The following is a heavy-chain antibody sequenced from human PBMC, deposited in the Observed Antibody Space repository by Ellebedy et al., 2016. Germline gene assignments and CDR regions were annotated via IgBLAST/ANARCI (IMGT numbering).Heavy chain of an antibody. CDR2: ISSKSGSI. CDR3: VKATDLWDPGDY. Sequence: GGSLRLXXAASGFIVDDYAFHWVRQVPGKGLEWVSGISSKSGSIGYADSVKGRFTMSRDSAKNSLYLQMTSLRVEDTAFYYCVKATDLWDPGDYWGQGTLVTVSS. V-gene: IGHV3-9*01. D-gene: IGHD3-16*01. J-gene: IGHJ4*02. CDR1: GFIVDDYA.